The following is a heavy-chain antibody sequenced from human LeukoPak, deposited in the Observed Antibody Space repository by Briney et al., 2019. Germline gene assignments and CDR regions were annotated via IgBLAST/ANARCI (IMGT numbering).Heavy chain of an antibody. CDR3: ARGLGFGELYRYFDY. CDR2: IIPIFGTA. CDR1: GGTFSSYA. D-gene: IGHD3-10*01. J-gene: IGHJ4*02. Sequence: SVKVSCKASGGTFSSYAIIWVRQAPGQGLEWMGGIIPIFGTANYAQKFQGRVTITADESTSTAYMELSSLRSEDTAVYYCARGLGFGELYRYFDYWGQGTLVTVSS. V-gene: IGHV1-69*13.